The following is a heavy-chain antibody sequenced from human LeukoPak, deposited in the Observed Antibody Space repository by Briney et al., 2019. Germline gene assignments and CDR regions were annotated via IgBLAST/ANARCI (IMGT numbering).Heavy chain of an antibody. CDR2: IYTSGST. J-gene: IGHJ4*02. D-gene: IGHD6-19*01. Sequence: SETLSLTCTVSGYSISGGYYWSRIRQPAGKGLEWIGRIYTSGSTNYNPSLKSRVTMSVDTSKNQFSLKQNSVTAADTAVYYCARSLSSGWFPFDYWGQGTLVAVSS. V-gene: IGHV4-4*07. CDR3: ARSLSSGWFPFDY. CDR1: GYSISGGYY.